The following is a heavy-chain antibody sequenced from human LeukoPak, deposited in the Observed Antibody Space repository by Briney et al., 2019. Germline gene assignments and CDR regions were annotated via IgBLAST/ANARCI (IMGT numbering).Heavy chain of an antibody. Sequence: GGSLRLSCAASGFTFSSYSMNWVRQAPGKGLEWVSSISSSSSYIYYADSVKGRFTISRDNAKNSLYLQMNSLRAEDTAVYYCAGDPDSGSYYGSWGQGTLVTVSS. CDR2: ISSSSSYI. J-gene: IGHJ4*02. CDR3: AGDPDSGSYYGS. D-gene: IGHD1-26*01. V-gene: IGHV3-21*04. CDR1: GFTFSSYS.